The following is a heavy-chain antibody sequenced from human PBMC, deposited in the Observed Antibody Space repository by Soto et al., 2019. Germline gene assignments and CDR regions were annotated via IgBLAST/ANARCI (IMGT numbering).Heavy chain of an antibody. CDR2: IYPGDSDT. CDR1: GYSLTSYW. V-gene: IGHV5-51*01. D-gene: IGHD2-15*01. CDR3: ASLGNYCSGGSCYAAGDYYGMDV. J-gene: IGHJ6*02. Sequence: XECLISSCKGSGYSLTSYWIGWVRQMPGKGLEGMGIIYPGDSDTRYSPSFQGHVTISADKSISTAYLQWSSLKASDTAMYYCASLGNYCSGGSCYAAGDYYGMDVWGQGTTVTVSS.